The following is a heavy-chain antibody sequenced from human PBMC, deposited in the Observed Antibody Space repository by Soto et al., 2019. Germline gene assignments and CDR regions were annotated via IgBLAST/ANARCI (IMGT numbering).Heavy chain of an antibody. CDR2: ITPHGGST. Sequence: QVQLVQSGAEVKRPGASVKVSCKAPGDTFTSYYLNWVRQAPGQGLEWMGVITPHGGSTKYAQKFQGRITMTRDTSTSTVYMELSSLRSDDTAIYYCARSSGGNFGIIIEGSNWFDPWGQGTLVTVSS. CDR1: GDTFTSYY. J-gene: IGHJ5*02. V-gene: IGHV1-46*01. CDR3: ARSSGGNFGIIIEGSNWFDP. D-gene: IGHD3-3*01.